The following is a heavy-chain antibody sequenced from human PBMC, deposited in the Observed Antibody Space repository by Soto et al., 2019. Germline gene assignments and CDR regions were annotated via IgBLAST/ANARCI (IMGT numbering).Heavy chain of an antibody. J-gene: IGHJ6*02. CDR1: GFTFSSYG. CDR3: AKDVSSNSPPSYGMDV. Sequence: QVQLVESGGGVVQPGRSLRLSCAASGFTFSSYGMHWVRQAPGKGLEWVAVISYDGSNKYYADSVKGRFTISRDNSKNALYLQMNSLRAEDTAVYYCAKDVSSNSPPSYGMDVWGQGTTVTVSS. D-gene: IGHD2-2*01. CDR2: ISYDGSNK. V-gene: IGHV3-30*18.